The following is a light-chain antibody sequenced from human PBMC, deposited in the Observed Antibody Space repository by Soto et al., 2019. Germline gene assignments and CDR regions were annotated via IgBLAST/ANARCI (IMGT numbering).Light chain of an antibody. V-gene: IGKV3-20*01. CDR3: QHYDSSPPLT. CDR1: QSVSSY. Sequence: IVMTQSPGTLSVSPGERATLSCRASQSVSSYLAWYQQKPGQAPRLLIYDASNRATGIPARFSGSGSGTDFTLTISSLEPEDFAVYYCQHYDSSPPLTFGGGTKVDIK. CDR2: DAS. J-gene: IGKJ4*01.